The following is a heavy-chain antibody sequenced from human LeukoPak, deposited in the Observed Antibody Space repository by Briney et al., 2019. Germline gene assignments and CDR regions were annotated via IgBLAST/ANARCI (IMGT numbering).Heavy chain of an antibody. J-gene: IGHJ5*02. V-gene: IGHV4-39*07. Sequence: SETLSLTCTVSGGSISTSNYYWGWIRQPPGKGPEWIGNIFYSGSTYYSPSLRSRVTISLDTSRNQFSLKLNSVTAADTAVYYCAPPPYYYEANGYSVAWGQGTLVTVSS. D-gene: IGHD3-22*01. CDR3: APPPYYYEANGYSVA. CDR1: GGSISTSNYY. CDR2: IFYSGST.